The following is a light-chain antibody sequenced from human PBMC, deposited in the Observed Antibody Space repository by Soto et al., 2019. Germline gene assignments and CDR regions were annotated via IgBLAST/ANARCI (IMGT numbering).Light chain of an antibody. J-gene: IGKJ1*01. Sequence: DIVMTQTPLSLPVTLGQPASISCRSSQSLVHSNGNTYLSWLHQRPGQPPRLLIYKISNRFSGVPDRFSGSGAGTDFTLTISSLQPEDFATYYCQQGYSNPQTFGQGPKVDIK. V-gene: IGKV2-24*01. CDR3: QQGYSNPQT. CDR1: QSLVHSNGNTY. CDR2: KIS.